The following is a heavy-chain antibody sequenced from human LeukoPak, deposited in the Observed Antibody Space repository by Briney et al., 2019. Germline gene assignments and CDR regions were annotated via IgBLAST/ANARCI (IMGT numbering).Heavy chain of an antibody. Sequence: SGTLSLTCTVSGASMNSSNWWSWVRQSPGKGLEWIGEIYRSGSTNYNPSLKSRVTISLDKSQNQFSLKVASVTAADTAMYYCARDQSWTTGFDIWSQGTVVTVSS. CDR1: GASMNSSNW. V-gene: IGHV4-4*02. D-gene: IGHD2-8*02. CDR2: IYRSGST. J-gene: IGHJ3*02. CDR3: ARDQSWTTGFDI.